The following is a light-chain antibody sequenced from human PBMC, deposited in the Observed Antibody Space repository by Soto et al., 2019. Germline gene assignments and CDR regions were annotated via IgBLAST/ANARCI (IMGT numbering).Light chain of an antibody. Sequence: EIVMTQSPATLSVSPGERASLSCRASRSVSRDLAWYQQQPGQAPRLLIYGASTRATGIPARFSGSGSGTEFTLTISSLQSEDFAVYYCQQYNNWPPLTFGGGTKVDIK. CDR2: GAS. CDR3: QQYNNWPPLT. CDR1: RSVSRD. J-gene: IGKJ4*01. V-gene: IGKV3-15*01.